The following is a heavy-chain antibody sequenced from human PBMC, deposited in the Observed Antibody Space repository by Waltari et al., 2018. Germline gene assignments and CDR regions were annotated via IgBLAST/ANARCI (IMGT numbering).Heavy chain of an antibody. Sequence: QLQLQQSGPGVVKPSESLSLTCAVSGDSMSGNYWWNLVRQSPGKGLEWIGQVHRSGRTNYHPSFASRVTVSIDTSNNQFSLKMPSPTAADTAMYYCARDRGSGLYLDSWGQGTLVTVS. CDR2: VHRSGRT. D-gene: IGHD2-15*01. V-gene: IGHV4-4*02. CDR3: ARDRGSGLYLDS. CDR1: GDSMSGNYW. J-gene: IGHJ4*02.